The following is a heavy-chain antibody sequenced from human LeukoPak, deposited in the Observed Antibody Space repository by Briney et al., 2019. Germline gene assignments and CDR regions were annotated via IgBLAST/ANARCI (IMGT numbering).Heavy chain of an antibody. Sequence: GRSLRLSCAASGFTFSNYALHWVRQAPGKGLEWVAVISYDGSNKYYADSVKGRFTISRDNSKNTLYLQMNSLRAEDTAVYYCAKDGRQRKTYFYGSGSANAFDIWGQGTMVTVSS. CDR3: AKDGRQRKTYFYGSGSANAFDI. D-gene: IGHD3-10*01. V-gene: IGHV3-30*04. J-gene: IGHJ3*02. CDR2: ISYDGSNK. CDR1: GFTFSNYA.